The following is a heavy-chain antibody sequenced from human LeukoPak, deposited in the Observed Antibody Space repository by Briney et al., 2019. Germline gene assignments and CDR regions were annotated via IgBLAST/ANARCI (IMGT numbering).Heavy chain of an antibody. J-gene: IGHJ4*02. CDR3: ATGSSWYEKNF. V-gene: IGHV3-23*01. CDR2: ISGGGYTT. CDR1: GFTFNSYA. D-gene: IGHD6-13*01. Sequence: GGSLRLSCAASGFTFNSYAISWVRQAPGKGLEWVSSISGGGYTTYYADSVKGRFTISRDNSKNTLYLQMDSLRADDTAVYYCATGSSWYEKNFWGQGTLVTVSS.